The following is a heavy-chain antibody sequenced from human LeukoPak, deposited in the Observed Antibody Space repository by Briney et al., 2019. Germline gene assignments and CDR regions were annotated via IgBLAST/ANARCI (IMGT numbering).Heavy chain of an antibody. Sequence: PGGSLRLSCAASGFTLSSYSMNWVRQAPGKGLEWVSSISSSSSYIYYADSVKGRFTISRDNAKNSLYLQMNSLRAEDTAVYYCARVGVAATQGNDYWGQGTLVTVSS. V-gene: IGHV3-21*01. CDR2: ISSSSSYI. J-gene: IGHJ4*02. D-gene: IGHD2-15*01. CDR1: GFTLSSYS. CDR3: ARVGVAATQGNDY.